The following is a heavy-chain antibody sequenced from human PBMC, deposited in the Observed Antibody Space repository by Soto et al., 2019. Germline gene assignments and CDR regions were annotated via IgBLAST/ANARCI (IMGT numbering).Heavy chain of an antibody. D-gene: IGHD3-22*01. J-gene: IGHJ4*02. CDR2: ISSGGNSV. CDR1: GFSFSDYY. V-gene: IGHV3-11*01. CDR3: AKSSGYYGPYDS. Sequence: QVQLVESGGGLVKPGGSLRLSCAASGFSFSDYYMNWIRQAPGQGLEWVSDISSGGNSVYYADSVRGRFTISRDNAMKSLYLQMNNLRAEDTAVYYCAKSSGYYGPYDSWGQGTLVTVSS.